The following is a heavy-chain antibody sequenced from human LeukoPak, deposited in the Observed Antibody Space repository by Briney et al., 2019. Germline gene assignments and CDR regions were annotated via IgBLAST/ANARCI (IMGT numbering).Heavy chain of an antibody. V-gene: IGHV4-59*13. CDR2: IYYMGGT. CDR1: GGSISSYY. Sequence: PSETLSLTCTVSGGSISSYYWSWFGKPPGRGLGGIGYIYYMGGTNYNPSLKSRVTISVDTSKNQFSLKLTSVTAADTAVYYCARTTEGGYTYGYFYYYYMDVWGKGTTVTVSS. J-gene: IGHJ6*03. D-gene: IGHD5-18*01. CDR3: ARTTEGGYTYGYFYYYYMDV.